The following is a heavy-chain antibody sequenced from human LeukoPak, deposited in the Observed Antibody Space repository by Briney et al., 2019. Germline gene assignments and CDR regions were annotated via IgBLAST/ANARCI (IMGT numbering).Heavy chain of an antibody. CDR2: ILHDGSQK. Sequence: PGGSLRLSCAGSGFIFSNFGIHWVRQAPGKGLEWVAVILHDGSQKFYGDSVKGRFTVSRDNPKNMVFLQVNSVRVEDTAVYYCAKNGGGSLDVWGQGAMVTVS. V-gene: IGHV3-30*18. CDR3: AKNGGGSLDV. D-gene: IGHD3-16*01. CDR1: GFIFSNFG. J-gene: IGHJ3*01.